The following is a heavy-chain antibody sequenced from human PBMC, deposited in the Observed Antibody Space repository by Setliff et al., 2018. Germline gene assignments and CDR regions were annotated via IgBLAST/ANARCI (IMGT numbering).Heavy chain of an antibody. CDR1: GGSISSYY. CDR3: ARGPRFDYESPTYRRRFDP. V-gene: IGHV4-34*01. D-gene: IGHD3-22*01. CDR2: INHRGTT. Sequence: SETLSLTCTVSGGSISSYYWNWIRQAPGKGLEWIGEINHRGTTSYTPSLKGRVTISVDTSKNLFSLKLSSVTAADTAVYFCARGPRFDYESPTYRRRFDPWGQGTAVTVSS. J-gene: IGHJ5*02.